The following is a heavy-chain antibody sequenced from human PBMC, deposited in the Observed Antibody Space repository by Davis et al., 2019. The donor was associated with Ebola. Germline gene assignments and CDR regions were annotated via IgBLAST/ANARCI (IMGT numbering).Heavy chain of an antibody. CDR1: GFTFKTYG. CDR3: AKAQKKDIVLMVYAYDAFDI. D-gene: IGHD2-8*01. V-gene: IGHV3-33*03. Sequence: GESLKISCEASGFTFKTYGMNWVRQAPGKGLEWVAFISFDGSEKYYAESVKGRLTISRDNSKNALYLQMNSLRAEDTAIYYCAKAQKKDIVLMVYAYDAFDIWGQGTMVTVSS. J-gene: IGHJ3*02. CDR2: ISFDGSEK.